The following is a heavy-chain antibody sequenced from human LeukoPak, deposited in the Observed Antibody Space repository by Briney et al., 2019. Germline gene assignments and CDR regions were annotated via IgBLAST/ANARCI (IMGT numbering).Heavy chain of an antibody. J-gene: IGHJ4*02. CDR2: ISSSGSTI. CDR1: GFTFSSYE. D-gene: IGHD2-15*01. Sequence: PGGSLRLSCAASGFTFSSYEMNWVRQAPGKGLEWVSYISSSGSTIYYADSVKGRFTISRDNAKNSLYLQMNSLRAEDTAVYYCARGDGYCSGGSCYSGLFDYWGQGTLVTVSS. V-gene: IGHV3-48*03. CDR3: ARGDGYCSGGSCYSGLFDY.